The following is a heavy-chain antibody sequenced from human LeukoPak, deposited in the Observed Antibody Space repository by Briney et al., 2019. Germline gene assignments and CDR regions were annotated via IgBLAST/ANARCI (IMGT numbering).Heavy chain of an antibody. D-gene: IGHD6-13*01. V-gene: IGHV3-23*01. Sequence: GGSLRLSCAASGFTFSSRAMTWVRQAPGKGLEWVSAVSGSGYTYYADSMKGRFTISRDNSKNTLYLQLNSLRAEDTAVYYCAIALEEAGKAFDYWGQGTPVTVSS. CDR1: GFTFSSRA. CDR2: VSGSGYT. J-gene: IGHJ4*02. CDR3: AIALEEAGKAFDY.